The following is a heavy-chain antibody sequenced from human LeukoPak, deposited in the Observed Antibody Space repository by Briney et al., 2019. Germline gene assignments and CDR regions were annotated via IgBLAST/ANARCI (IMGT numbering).Heavy chain of an antibody. CDR2: IYPGDSDT. D-gene: IGHD6-19*01. J-gene: IGHJ5*02. Sequence: GESLKISCKGSGYSFTSYWIGWVRQMPGKGLEWMGIIYPGDSDTRYSPSFQGQVTISADKSISTAYLQWSSLKASDTAMYYCARPYSAVAGKGSWGWFDPWGQGTLVTVSS. CDR1: GYSFTSYW. CDR3: ARPYSAVAGKGSWGWFDP. V-gene: IGHV5-51*01.